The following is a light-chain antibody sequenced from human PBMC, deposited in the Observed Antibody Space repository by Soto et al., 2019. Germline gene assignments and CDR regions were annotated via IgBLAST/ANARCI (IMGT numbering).Light chain of an antibody. CDR2: GAS. CDR1: QSVSSSY. J-gene: IGKJ2*01. CDR3: QQYGSSPPH. V-gene: IGKV3-20*01. Sequence: EIVLTQSPGTLSLSPGERATLSCRASQSVSSSYLAWYQQKPGQAPRLLIYGASSRATGIPDRFSGSGSGTDFTLTISRLEPEDFAVYYWQQYGSSPPHFGQGTKLEIK.